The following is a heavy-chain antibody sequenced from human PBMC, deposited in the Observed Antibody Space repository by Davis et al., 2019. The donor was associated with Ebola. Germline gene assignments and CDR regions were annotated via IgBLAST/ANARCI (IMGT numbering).Heavy chain of an antibody. CDR2: INHNENT. V-gene: IGHV4-34*01. Sequence: PSETLSLTCAVSGGSFNDYYWTWIRQSPGKGLEWIGEINHNENTDSNPSLKGRVTLSVDTSNNQFSLRLSSVSAADTAIYYCARHKNYDYGLDVWGQGTTVIVSS. CDR3: ARHKNYDYGLDV. J-gene: IGHJ6*02. CDR1: GGSFNDYY.